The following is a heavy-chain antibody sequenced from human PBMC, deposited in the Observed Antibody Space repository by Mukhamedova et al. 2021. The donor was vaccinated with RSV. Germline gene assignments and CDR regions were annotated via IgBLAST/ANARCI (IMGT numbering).Heavy chain of an antibody. J-gene: IGHJ5*02. CDR3: ARVGGYCSGGSCYGWLDP. Sequence: VRGRFTISRDNAKSSLYLQMSSLRAEDTAVYYCARVGGYCSGGSCYGWLDPWGQGTLVTVSS. V-gene: IGHV3-21*01. D-gene: IGHD2-15*01.